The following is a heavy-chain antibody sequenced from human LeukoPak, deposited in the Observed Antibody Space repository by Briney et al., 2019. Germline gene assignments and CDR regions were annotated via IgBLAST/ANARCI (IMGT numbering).Heavy chain of an antibody. CDR2: IQHSGNI. J-gene: IGHJ5*02. D-gene: IGHD3-3*01. CDR3: ARNYESGYSIGP. Sequence: ASETLSLTCAASGGSINSIYWWSWVRQPPGKGLEWIGEIQHSGNINYNLSLKSRVTISVDKSKNQFSLTVTSVTAADTAIYYCARNYESGYSIGPWGQRTLVTVSS. V-gene: IGHV4-4*02. CDR1: GGSINSIYW.